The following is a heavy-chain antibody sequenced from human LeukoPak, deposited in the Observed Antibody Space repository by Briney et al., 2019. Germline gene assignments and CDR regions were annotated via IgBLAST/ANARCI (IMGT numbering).Heavy chain of an antibody. Sequence: ASVKVSCKASGYTFTGYYMHWVRQAPGQGLEWMGWINPNSGGTNYAQKFQGRVTMTRDTSISTAYMELRSLRSDDTAVYYCAIGKAAAGTGYYYYYMDVWGKGTTVTVSS. CDR1: GYTFTGYY. V-gene: IGHV1-2*02. J-gene: IGHJ6*03. D-gene: IGHD6-13*01. CDR2: INPNSGGT. CDR3: AIGKAAAGTGYYYYYMDV.